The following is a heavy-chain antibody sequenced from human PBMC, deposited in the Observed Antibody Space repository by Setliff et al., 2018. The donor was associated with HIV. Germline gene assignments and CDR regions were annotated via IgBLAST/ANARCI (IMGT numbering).Heavy chain of an antibody. J-gene: IGHJ4*02. D-gene: IGHD6-19*01. Sequence: SETLSLTCSVAGASMTSHYLTWIRQPRGLGLEWIGNIYGSGTTQYNPSLRSRVTISVDKSKNQLSLSLDSVTAADTAVYYCATDPKGDGWAYFDSWGQGTLVTVSS. V-gene: IGHV4-59*11. CDR1: GASMTSHY. CDR3: ATDPKGDGWAYFDS. CDR2: IYGSGTT.